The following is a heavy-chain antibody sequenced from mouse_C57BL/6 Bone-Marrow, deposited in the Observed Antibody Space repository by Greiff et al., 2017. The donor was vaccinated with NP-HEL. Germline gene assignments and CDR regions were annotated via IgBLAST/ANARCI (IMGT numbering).Heavy chain of an antibody. D-gene: IGHD1-1*01. J-gene: IGHJ4*01. Sequence: VHLVESGPGLVQPSQSLSITCTVSGFSLTSYGVHWVRQSPGKGLEWLGVIWSGGSTDYNAAFISRLSISKDNSKSQVFFKMNSLQADDTAIYYCARNGVYYGSSNAMDYWGQGTSVTVSS. CDR2: IWSGGST. CDR3: ARNGVYYGSSNAMDY. CDR1: GFSLTSYG. V-gene: IGHV2-2*01.